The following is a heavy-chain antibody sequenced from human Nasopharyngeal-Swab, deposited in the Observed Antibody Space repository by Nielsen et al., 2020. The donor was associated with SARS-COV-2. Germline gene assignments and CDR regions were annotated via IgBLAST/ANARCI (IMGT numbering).Heavy chain of an antibody. J-gene: IGHJ4*02. D-gene: IGHD1-26*01. Sequence: WIRQPPGKGQEWIGSIYYSGSTYYNPSLKSRVTISVDTSKNQFSLKLSSVTAADTAVYYCARPQWELLTFDYWGQGTLVTVSS. V-gene: IGHV4-39*01. CDR3: ARPQWELLTFDY. CDR2: IYYSGST.